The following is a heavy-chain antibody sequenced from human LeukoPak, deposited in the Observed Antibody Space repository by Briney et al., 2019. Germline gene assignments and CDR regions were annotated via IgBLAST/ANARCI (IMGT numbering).Heavy chain of an antibody. J-gene: IGHJ6*02. V-gene: IGHV3-33*01. Sequence: PGRPLRLSCAASGFTFSSYGMHWVRQAPGKGLEWVAVIWYDGSNKYYADSVKGRFTISRDNSKNTLYLQMNSLRAEDTAVYYCARGKGIVVVPAEKNYGMDVWGQGTTVTVSS. CDR1: GFTFSSYG. D-gene: IGHD2-2*01. CDR3: ARGKGIVVVPAEKNYGMDV. CDR2: IWYDGSNK.